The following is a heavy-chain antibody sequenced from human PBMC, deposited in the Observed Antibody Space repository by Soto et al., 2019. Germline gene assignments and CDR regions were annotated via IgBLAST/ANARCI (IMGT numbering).Heavy chain of an antibody. Sequence: PSETLSLTCTVSGGSISNSSYYWGWIRQPPGKGLEWIGSIYYSGSTYYNPSLKSRVTISVDTSKNQFSLKLSSVTAADTAVYYCARKSRLGYSYGSSFDYWGQGTLVTVS. D-gene: IGHD5-18*01. CDR3: ARKSRLGYSYGSSFDY. J-gene: IGHJ4*02. CDR1: GGSISNSSYY. V-gene: IGHV4-39*01. CDR2: IYYSGST.